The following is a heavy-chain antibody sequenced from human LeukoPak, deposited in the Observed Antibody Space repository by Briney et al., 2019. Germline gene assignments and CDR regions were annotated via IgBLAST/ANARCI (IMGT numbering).Heavy chain of an antibody. CDR2: ISRSGGST. V-gene: IGHV3-23*01. J-gene: IGHJ3*01. Sequence: PGGSLRLSCAASGFTVSSNYMSWVRQAPGKGLEWVSAISRSGGSTYYADSVKGRFTISRDNSKNTLYVQMDSLRAEDTAVYYCARGGTTGTTTPTEDAFDLWGQGTMVTVSS. CDR1: GFTVSSNY. CDR3: ARGGTTGTTTPTEDAFDL. D-gene: IGHD1-1*01.